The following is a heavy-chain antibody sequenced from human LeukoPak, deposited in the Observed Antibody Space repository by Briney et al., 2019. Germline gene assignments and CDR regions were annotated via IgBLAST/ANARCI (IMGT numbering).Heavy chain of an antibody. Sequence: PSETLSLTCTVSGGSISSYYWSWIRQPPGKGLEWIGYIYYSGSTNYNPSLKSRGTISVDTSKNQFSLKLSSVTAADTAVYYCARVEYGGNFDYWGQGTLVTVSS. CDR1: GGSISSYY. CDR3: ARVEYGGNFDY. J-gene: IGHJ4*02. V-gene: IGHV4-59*01. D-gene: IGHD4-23*01. CDR2: IYYSGST.